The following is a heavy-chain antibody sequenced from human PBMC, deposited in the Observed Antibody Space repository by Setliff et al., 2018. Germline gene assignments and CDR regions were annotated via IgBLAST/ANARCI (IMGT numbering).Heavy chain of an antibody. CDR1: GFTFETYG. V-gene: IGHV3-20*04. Sequence: GESLKISCAAAGFTFETYGLTWVRQAPGKGPEWVSGINWNGGSAGYADSVKGRFTISRDNARKSLYLQMNSLRAEDTAFYYCARNGMSYSTSSDGYSFDYWGQGTLVTVSS. CDR3: ARNGMSYSTSSDGYSFDY. CDR2: INWNGGSA. D-gene: IGHD6-6*01. J-gene: IGHJ4*02.